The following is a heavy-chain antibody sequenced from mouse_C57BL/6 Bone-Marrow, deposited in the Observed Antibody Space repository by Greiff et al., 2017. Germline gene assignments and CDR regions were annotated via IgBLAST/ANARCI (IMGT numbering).Heavy chain of an antibody. CDR3: ARYDYECYAMDY. D-gene: IGHD2-4*01. J-gene: IGHJ4*01. CDR2: INPYNGGT. V-gene: IGHV1-19*01. CDR1: GYTFTDYY. Sequence: VQLQQSGPELVKPGASVKISCKASGYTFTDYYMNWVKQSHGKSLEWIGVINPYNGGTSYNQTFKGKATLTVDKSSSTAYMELNSLTSEDSAVYYCARYDYECYAMDYWGQGTSVTVSS.